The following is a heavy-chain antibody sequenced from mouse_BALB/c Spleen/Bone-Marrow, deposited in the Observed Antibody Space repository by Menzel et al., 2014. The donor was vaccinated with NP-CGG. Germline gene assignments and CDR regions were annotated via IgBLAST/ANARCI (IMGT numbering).Heavy chain of an antibody. V-gene: IGHV1S29*02. CDR1: GYTFTDHN. J-gene: IGHJ3*01. CDR2: IYPYNGGT. D-gene: IGHD2-1*01. CDR3: SSPYGNYGAWSAY. Sequence: EVQLQQSGPELVKPGASVKISCKASGYTFTDHNMHWVKQSHGKSLEWIGYIYPYNGGTAYNQKFKSKATLTVDNSSSTAYMELRSLTSEDSAVYYCSSPYGNYGAWSAYWGQGTLVTVSA.